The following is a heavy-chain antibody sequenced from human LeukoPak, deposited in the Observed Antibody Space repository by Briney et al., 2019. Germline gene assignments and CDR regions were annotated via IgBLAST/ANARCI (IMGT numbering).Heavy chain of an antibody. J-gene: IGHJ6*02. CDR3: ANYLTYYGFKDI. V-gene: IGHV3-23*05. CDR1: GVTLCPYA. Sequence: GGSLSLSCGASGVTLCPYAITGPRQAPGKGLEWVSSIGSDNKPHYSESVKGRFAISRDNSKSMLFLQLNRLRAEDTGLYYYANYLTYYGFKDIWGRGTTVTVSS. CDR2: IGSDNKP. D-gene: IGHD3-10*01.